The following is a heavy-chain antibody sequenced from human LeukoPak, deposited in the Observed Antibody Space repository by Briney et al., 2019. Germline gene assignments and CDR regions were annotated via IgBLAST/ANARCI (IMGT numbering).Heavy chain of an antibody. D-gene: IGHD1-1*01. CDR2: ISGSGGST. V-gene: IGHV3-23*01. CDR1: GFTFSSYG. CDR3: AKHGDTTGTTWTFDSDY. Sequence: LPGGSLRLSCAASGFTFSSYGMSWVRQAPGKGLEWVSAISGSGGSTYYADSVKGRFTISRDNSKNTLYLQMNSLRAEDTAVYYCAKHGDTTGTTWTFDSDYWGQGTLVTVSS. J-gene: IGHJ4*02.